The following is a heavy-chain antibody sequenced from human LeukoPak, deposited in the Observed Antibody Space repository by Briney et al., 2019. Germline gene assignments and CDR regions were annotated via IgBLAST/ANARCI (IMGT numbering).Heavy chain of an antibody. V-gene: IGHV3-7*01. D-gene: IGHD5-18*01. Sequence: PGGSLRLSCADSVFTFNNYWMRWVRQAPGKGQEWVANIKQDGSEKYYVDSVKGRFTISRDNAKNSLFLQMNSLRVGDTAVYYCARDIGYKTFDYWGQGTLVTVSS. CDR1: VFTFNNYW. CDR3: ARDIGYKTFDY. J-gene: IGHJ4*02. CDR2: IKQDGSEK.